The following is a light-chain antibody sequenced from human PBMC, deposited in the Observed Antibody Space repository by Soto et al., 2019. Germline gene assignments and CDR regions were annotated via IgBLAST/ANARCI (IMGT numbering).Light chain of an antibody. CDR2: RNS. Sequence: QSVLTKPPTASGTPGQRVTISCSGSSSNIGSNYVYWYQQLPGTAPKLLMYRNSQRPSGVPDRFSGSKSGTSASLAISGLRSEDEADYYCAAWDDSLSGVIFGGGTKLTVL. J-gene: IGLJ2*01. CDR1: SSNIGSNY. V-gene: IGLV1-47*01. CDR3: AAWDDSLSGVI.